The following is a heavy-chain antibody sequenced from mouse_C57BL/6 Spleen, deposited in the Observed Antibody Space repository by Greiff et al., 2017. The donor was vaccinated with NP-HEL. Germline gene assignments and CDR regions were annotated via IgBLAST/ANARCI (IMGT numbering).Heavy chain of an antibody. CDR2: IDPENGDT. Sequence: VQLKESGAELVRPGASVKLSCTASGFNIKDDYMHWVKQRPEQGLEWIGWIDPENGDTEYASKFQGKATITADTSSNTAYLQLSSLTSEDTAVYYCTKLGVGYWGQGTTLTVSS. J-gene: IGHJ2*01. V-gene: IGHV14-4*01. D-gene: IGHD4-1*01. CDR3: TKLGVGY. CDR1: GFNIKDDY.